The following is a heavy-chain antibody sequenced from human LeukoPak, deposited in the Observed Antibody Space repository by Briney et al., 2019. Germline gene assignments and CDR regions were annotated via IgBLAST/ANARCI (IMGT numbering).Heavy chain of an antibody. Sequence: GGSLRLSCAASGFSFNSYAMHWVRQAPDKGLEWGAIIRSDGSYTDYLESVEGRFTISRDNSKNMVYLEMNTLRAEDTAIYYCVKNLDTSPGFFDYWGHGSLVTVSS. CDR3: VKNLDTSPGFFDY. D-gene: IGHD5-18*01. CDR2: IRSDGSYT. V-gene: IGHV3-30*02. CDR1: GFSFNSYA. J-gene: IGHJ4*01.